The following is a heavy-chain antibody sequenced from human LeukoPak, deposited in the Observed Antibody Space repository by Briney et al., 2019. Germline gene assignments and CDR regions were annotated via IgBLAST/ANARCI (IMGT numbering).Heavy chain of an antibody. Sequence: GGSLRLSCAASGFTFSSYSMNWVRQAPGKGLEWVSSISSSSSYIYYADSVKGRFTLSRDNAKNSLYLQVNSLRAEDTAVYYCAGVLRFFQKPFDYWRQGTLVTVSS. CDR2: ISSSSSYI. D-gene: IGHD3-3*01. V-gene: IGHV3-21*01. CDR1: GFTFSSYS. J-gene: IGHJ4*02. CDR3: AGVLRFFQKPFDY.